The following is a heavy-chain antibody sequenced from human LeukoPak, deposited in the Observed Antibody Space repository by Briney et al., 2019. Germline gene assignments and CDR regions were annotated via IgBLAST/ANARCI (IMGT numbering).Heavy chain of an antibody. J-gene: IGHJ4*02. CDR3: AKDRGGQWLVGVSDY. D-gene: IGHD6-19*01. CDR1: GFTFSSYA. V-gene: IGHV3-23*01. Sequence: GGSLRLSCAASGFTFSSYAMSWVRQAPGKGLEWVSAISGSGGSTYYADSVKGRFTISRDNSKNTLYLQMNSLRAEDTAVYYCAKDRGGQWLVGVSDYWGQGTLVTVSS. CDR2: ISGSGGST.